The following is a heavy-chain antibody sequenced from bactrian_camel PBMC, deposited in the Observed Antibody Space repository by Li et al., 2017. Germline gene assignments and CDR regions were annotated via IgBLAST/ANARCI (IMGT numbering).Heavy chain of an antibody. J-gene: IGHJ4*01. Sequence: QVQLVESGGDSVQAGGSLRLSCAASGYTYSTVCMGWFRQAPGKEREGVSAFTGGRSTYYADSVKGRFTISRDNAKNSVHLQMNSLKLEDTAMYYCAADFGPYCSGSYLARRANFEGQGTQVTVS. CDR2: FTGGRST. CDR1: GYTYSTVC. D-gene: IGHD2*01. V-gene: IGHV3S53*01.